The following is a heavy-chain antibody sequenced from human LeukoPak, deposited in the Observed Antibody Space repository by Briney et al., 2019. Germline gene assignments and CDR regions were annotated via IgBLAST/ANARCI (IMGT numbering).Heavy chain of an antibody. D-gene: IGHD4-17*01. V-gene: IGHV3-66*03. J-gene: IGHJ5*02. Sequence: GGSLRLSCAGSGFSVSNYYMSWVRQAPGKGLEWVSLIRVSGETFYADSVKGRFPISRDNSKNTMYLQMNRLRVEDTAVYFCARDRAVTQDWVEFDPWGQGTLVTVSS. CDR3: ARDRAVTQDWVEFDP. CDR2: IRVSGET. CDR1: GFSVSNYY.